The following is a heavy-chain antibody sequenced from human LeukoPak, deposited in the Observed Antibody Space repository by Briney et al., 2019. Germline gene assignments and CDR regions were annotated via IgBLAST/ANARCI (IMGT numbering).Heavy chain of an antibody. CDR3: AGAVATTSFFDY. Sequence: PSQTLSLTCAISGDSVSSNSAAWNWIRQSPSRGLEWLGRTYFRSKRYSDYAVSVKSRITINPDTSKNQFSLQLSSVTPEDTAVYYCAGAVATTSFFDYWGQGTLVTVSS. V-gene: IGHV6-1*01. D-gene: IGHD5-12*01. CDR2: TYFRSKRYS. CDR1: GDSVSSNSAA. J-gene: IGHJ4*02.